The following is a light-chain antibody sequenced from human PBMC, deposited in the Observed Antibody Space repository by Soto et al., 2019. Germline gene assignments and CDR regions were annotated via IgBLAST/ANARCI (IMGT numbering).Light chain of an antibody. J-gene: IGKJ1*01. CDR2: DVS. Sequence: VFTHLPWIRSLYPGETAIVSCTASQSLANSRLAWYRQKPGQAPRLLIYDVSRRATGIPDRFSGSGSGTDFTLSISRLEPEDFAVYYCQQYGGSPRTFCQGTKVDIK. V-gene: IGKV3-20*01. CDR3: QQYGGSPRT. CDR1: QSLANSR.